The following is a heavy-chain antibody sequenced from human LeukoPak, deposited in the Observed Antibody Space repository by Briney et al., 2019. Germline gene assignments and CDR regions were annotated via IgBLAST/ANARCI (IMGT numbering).Heavy chain of an antibody. V-gene: IGHV3-43*02. D-gene: IGHD1-26*01. J-gene: IGHJ4*02. CDR3: AKARVGSKWDSVDY. Sequence: PGGSLRLSCAASGCTFDDCAMHWVLQAPGKGLEWVSLISGDGGGTYYADSVKGRFTISRDNSKNSLYLQMNSLRTEDTALYYCAKARVGSKWDSVDYWGQGILVTVSS. CDR1: GCTFDDCA. CDR2: ISGDGGGT.